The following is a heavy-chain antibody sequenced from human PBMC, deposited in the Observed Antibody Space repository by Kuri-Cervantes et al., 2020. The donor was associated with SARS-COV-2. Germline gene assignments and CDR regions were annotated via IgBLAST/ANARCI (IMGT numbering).Heavy chain of an antibody. CDR3: AKDMTYCSSTSCYTHDAFDI. V-gene: IGHV3-74*01. J-gene: IGHJ3*02. Sequence: GGSLRLSCEASGFTFSSYWMHWVRQVPGKGLFWVSRINTDGSRTAYADSVKGRFTISRDNAKNSLYLQMNSLRAEDTALYYCAKDMTYCSSTSCYTHDAFDIWGQGTMVTVSS. D-gene: IGHD2-2*02. CDR2: INTDGSRT. CDR1: GFTFSSYW.